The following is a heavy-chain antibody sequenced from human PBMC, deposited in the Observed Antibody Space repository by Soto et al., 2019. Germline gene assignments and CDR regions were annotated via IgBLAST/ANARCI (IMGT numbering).Heavy chain of an antibody. Sequence: SETLSLTCAVYGGSFSGYYWSWIRQPPGKGLEWIGEINHSGSTNYNPSLKSRVTISVDTSKNQFSLKLSSVTAADTAVYYCARWPKIYYYYGMDVWGQGTTVTISS. V-gene: IGHV4-34*01. J-gene: IGHJ6*02. CDR1: GGSFSGYY. CDR2: INHSGST. CDR3: ARWPKIYYYYGMDV.